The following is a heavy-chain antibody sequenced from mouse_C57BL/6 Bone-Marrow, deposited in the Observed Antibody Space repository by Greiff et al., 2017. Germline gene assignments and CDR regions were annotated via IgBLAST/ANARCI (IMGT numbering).Heavy chain of an antibody. V-gene: IGHV6-3*01. CDR3: TGDYDYDMSDY. CDR2: IRLKSDNYAT. D-gene: IGHD2-4*01. J-gene: IGHJ2*01. Sequence: EVQGVESGGGLVQPGGSMKLSCVASGFTFSHYWMNWVRQSPETGLEWVAQIRLKSDNYATHYAESVKGRFTISRDDSKSSVYLQMNNVRAEDTGIYYCTGDYDYDMSDYWGQGTTLTVSS. CDR1: GFTFSHYW.